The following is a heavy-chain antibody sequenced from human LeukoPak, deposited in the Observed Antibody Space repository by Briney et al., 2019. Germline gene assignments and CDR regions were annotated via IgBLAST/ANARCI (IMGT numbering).Heavy chain of an antibody. CDR2: ISAYSGNT. J-gene: IGHJ4*02. V-gene: IGHV1-18*01. Sequence: ASVKVSWKASGYTFTSYGISWVRQAPGQGLEWMAWISAYSGNTEYAENIQGRVTMTTDTSTSTAYMELRSLRSDDTAVYYCARDAVSTVTAGGIDYWGQGTLVTVSP. CDR1: GYTFTSYG. CDR3: ARDAVSTVTAGGIDY. D-gene: IGHD2-21*02.